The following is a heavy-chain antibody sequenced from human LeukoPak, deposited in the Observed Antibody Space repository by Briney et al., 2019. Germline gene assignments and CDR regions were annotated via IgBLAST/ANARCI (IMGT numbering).Heavy chain of an antibody. CDR2: ISYDGSNK. D-gene: IGHD3-16*01. CDR1: GFTFSSYG. CDR3: ANPTFMT. Sequence: GRSLRLSCAASGFTFSSYGMHWVRQAPGKGLEWVAVISYDGSNKYYADSVKGRFTISRDNSKNTLYLQMNSLRAEDTAVYYCANPTFMTWGQGTLVTVSS. J-gene: IGHJ5*02. V-gene: IGHV3-30*18.